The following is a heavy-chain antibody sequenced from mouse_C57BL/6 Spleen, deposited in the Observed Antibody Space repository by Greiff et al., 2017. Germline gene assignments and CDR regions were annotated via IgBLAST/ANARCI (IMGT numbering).Heavy chain of an antibody. V-gene: IGHV1-81*01. CDR2: IYPRSGNT. CDR3: ARDYYGSSYRWYFDV. Sequence: QVQLKQPGAELVKPGASVKLSCKASGYTFTSYGISWVKQRTGQGLEWIGEIYPRSGNTYYNEKFKGKATLTADKSSSTAYMELRSLTSEDSAVYFCARDYYGSSYRWYFDVWGTGTTVTVSS. CDR1: GYTFTSYG. D-gene: IGHD1-1*01. J-gene: IGHJ1*03.